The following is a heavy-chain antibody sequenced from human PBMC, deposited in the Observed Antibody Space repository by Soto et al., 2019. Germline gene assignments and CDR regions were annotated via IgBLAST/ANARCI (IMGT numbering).Heavy chain of an antibody. CDR2: IYYSGST. J-gene: IGHJ4*02. CDR1: GGSISSYY. CDR3: ARRRGMATITFDY. D-gene: IGHD5-12*01. Sequence: PSETLSLTCTVSGGSISSYYWSWIRQPPGKGLEWIGYIYYSGSTNYNPSLKSRVTISVDTSKNQFSLKLSSVTAADTAVYYCARRRGMATITFDYWGQGTLVTVSS. V-gene: IGHV4-59*12.